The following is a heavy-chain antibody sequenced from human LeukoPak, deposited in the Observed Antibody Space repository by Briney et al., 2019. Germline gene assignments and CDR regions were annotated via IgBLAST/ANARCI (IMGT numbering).Heavy chain of an antibody. CDR1: GFTFGDYY. CDR3: ARDTAYYYGSGSPDY. V-gene: IGHV3-69-1*01. CDR2: ISSSSTI. Sequence: GGSLRLSCAASGFTFGDYYMSWIRQAPGKGLEWVSYISSSSTIYYADSVKGRFTISRDNAKNSLYLQMNSLRAEDTAVYYCARDTAYYYGSGSPDYWGQGTLVTVSS. D-gene: IGHD3-10*01. J-gene: IGHJ4*02.